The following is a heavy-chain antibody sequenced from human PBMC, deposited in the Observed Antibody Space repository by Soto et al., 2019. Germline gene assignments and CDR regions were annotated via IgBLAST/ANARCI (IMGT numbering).Heavy chain of an antibody. CDR3: AKNGQPPYYYYGLDA. CDR1: GYTFTRYG. CDR2: ISGYNGDT. J-gene: IGHJ6*02. V-gene: IGHV1-18*01. D-gene: IGHD2-8*01. Sequence: QGHLVQSEAEVKKPGASVKVSCKASGYTFTRYGISWVRQAPGQGLEWMGWISGYNGDTNYAQKFQDRVSMTIDTSTGTAYMELRSLTSDDTAIYYCAKNGQPPYYYYGLDAWGQGTKVTVSS.